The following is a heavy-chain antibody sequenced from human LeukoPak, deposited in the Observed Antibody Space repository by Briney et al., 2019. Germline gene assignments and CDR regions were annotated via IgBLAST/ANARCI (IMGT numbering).Heavy chain of an antibody. J-gene: IGHJ3*02. CDR1: GGTFSSYA. D-gene: IGHD2-15*01. Sequence: SVKVSCKASGGTFSSYAISWVRQAPGQGLEWMGGIIPTFGTANYAQKFQGRVTITADESTSTAYMELSSLRSEDTAVDYCARDRDVVVVAATHDAIDIGGRGTMVTVSS. CDR2: IIPTFGTA. CDR3: ARDRDVVVVAATHDAIDI. V-gene: IGHV1-69*01.